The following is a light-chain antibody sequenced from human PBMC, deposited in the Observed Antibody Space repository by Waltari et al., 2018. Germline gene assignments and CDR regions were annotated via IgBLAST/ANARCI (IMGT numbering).Light chain of an antibody. CDR3: CSYAASVHWL. J-gene: IGLJ3*02. CDR2: DVD. CDR1: SSDVGGYNY. V-gene: IGLV2-11*01. Sequence: QSALTQPRSVSGSPGQSVTISCTGTSSDVGGYNYVSWYQQHPDRAPKLIIYDVDKRPSGVPDRFFGSKSGNTASLTISGLQADDESDFYCCSYAASVHWLFGGGT.